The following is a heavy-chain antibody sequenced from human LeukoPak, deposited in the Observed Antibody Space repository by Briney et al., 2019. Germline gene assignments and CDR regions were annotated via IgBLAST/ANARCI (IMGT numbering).Heavy chain of an antibody. Sequence: SETLSLTCAVYGGSFSGYYWSWIRQPPGKGLEWIGYIYYSGSTNYKSSLKSRVTISVDTSKNQFSLKLSSVTTADTAVYYCARTTEGGYSYGYFYYYYMDVWGKGTTVTISS. D-gene: IGHD5-18*01. J-gene: IGHJ6*03. V-gene: IGHV4-59*01. CDR1: GGSFSGYY. CDR2: IYYSGST. CDR3: ARTTEGGYSYGYFYYYYMDV.